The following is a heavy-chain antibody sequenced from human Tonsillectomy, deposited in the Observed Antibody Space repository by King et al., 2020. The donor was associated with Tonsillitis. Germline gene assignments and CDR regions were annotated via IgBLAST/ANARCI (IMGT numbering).Heavy chain of an antibody. CDR1: GYTFTGYY. Sequence: QLVQSGAEVKKPGASVKVSCKASGYTFTGYYMHWVRQAPGQGLEWMGWTNPDTGGTNYAQKFQGRVTMTRDTSISTAYMELTSLTSDDTAVYFCSTTPLATADADFWRGIYPNWFDPWGQGTLVTVSS. J-gene: IGHJ5*02. D-gene: IGHD3-3*01. V-gene: IGHV1-2*02. CDR3: STTPLATADADFWRGIYPNWFDP. CDR2: TNPDTGGT.